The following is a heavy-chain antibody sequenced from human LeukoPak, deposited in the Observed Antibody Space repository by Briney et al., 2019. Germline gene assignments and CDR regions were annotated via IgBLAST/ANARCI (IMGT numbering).Heavy chain of an antibody. CDR1: GFSFTTYW. V-gene: IGHV3-7*05. Sequence: GWSLRHSCAVSGFSFTTYWMTWVRPAPGKGLEWVASVKEDGSEKYLVDSVKGRFSICRDNAKNSLFLQLNSLSAEDTAVYYCARGYSYLDYWGQGTLVSVSS. CDR2: VKEDGSEK. J-gene: IGHJ4*02. D-gene: IGHD1-26*01. CDR3: ARGYSYLDY.